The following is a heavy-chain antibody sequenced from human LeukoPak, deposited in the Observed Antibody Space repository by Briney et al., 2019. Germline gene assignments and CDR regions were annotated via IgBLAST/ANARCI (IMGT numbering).Heavy chain of an antibody. V-gene: IGHV3-23*01. CDR1: GFTFSAFA. D-gene: IGHD3-22*01. CDR3: AKKGGRLLLHGFDY. J-gene: IGHJ4*02. Sequence: GGSLRLSCAASGFTFSAFAMTWVRQAPGKGLEWVSAISGSGGSTYYADSVKGRFTISRDNSKNTLYLQMNSLRAEDTAVYYCAKKGGRLLLHGFDYWGQGTLVTVSS. CDR2: ISGSGGST.